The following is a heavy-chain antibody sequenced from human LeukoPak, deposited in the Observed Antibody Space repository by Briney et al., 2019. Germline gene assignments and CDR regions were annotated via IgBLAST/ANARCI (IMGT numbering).Heavy chain of an antibody. Sequence: GGSLRLSCAASGFTFSNYWMSWVRQAPGKGLEWVGNIKHDGRDKHYVDSVKGRFTIARDSAKNSLNLQMNSLRAEDTAVYYCARGGNYDILTGYIFDCWGQGTLVTVSS. D-gene: IGHD3-9*01. CDR2: IKHDGRDK. CDR1: GFTFSNYW. V-gene: IGHV3-7*03. CDR3: ARGGNYDILTGYIFDC. J-gene: IGHJ4*02.